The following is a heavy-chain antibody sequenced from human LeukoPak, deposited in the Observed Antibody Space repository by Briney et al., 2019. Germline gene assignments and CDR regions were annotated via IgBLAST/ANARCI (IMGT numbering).Heavy chain of an antibody. Sequence: GGSLRLSCAASGFTLSDSVMSWVRQAPGKGLEWVSGIDGGGDNTYYGDSVKGRFIISRDIFANTLYLQMNSLRAEDTAFYYCAKMLGYGSAAGYGMLVRGQGTTVTVSS. CDR2: IDGGGDNT. D-gene: IGHD4-17*01. CDR1: GFTLSDSV. V-gene: IGHV3-23*01. CDR3: AKMLGYGSAAGYGMLV. J-gene: IGHJ6*02.